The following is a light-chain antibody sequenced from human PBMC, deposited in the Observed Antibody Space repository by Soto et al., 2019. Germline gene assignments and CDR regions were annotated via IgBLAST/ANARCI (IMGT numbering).Light chain of an antibody. Sequence: EMVMTQSPGTLYVSPGERATLSCRASQTVGRDYLAWYQHKPCQPPRLLIYGISNRATGIPDRFSGSGSGTEFTRTISSVQPEDVAIYYCQQYTNWPITFGQGTRLELK. J-gene: IGKJ5*01. CDR3: QQYTNWPIT. CDR1: QTVGRDY. CDR2: GIS. V-gene: IGKV3D-15*01.